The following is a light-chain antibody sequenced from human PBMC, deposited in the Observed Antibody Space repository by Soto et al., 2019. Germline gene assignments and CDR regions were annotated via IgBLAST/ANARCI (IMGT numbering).Light chain of an antibody. CDR2: QAS. V-gene: IGKV1-5*03. CDR3: QQYNFYSLT. CDR1: QGINSW. Sequence: DIQMTQSPSTLSASVGDRVTITCRASQGINSWLAWYQQKPGKAPKLLIYQASTLEGGVPSRFSGSGSGTDFTLTISSLQPDDFATYYCQQYNFYSLTFGGGTKVEIK. J-gene: IGKJ4*01.